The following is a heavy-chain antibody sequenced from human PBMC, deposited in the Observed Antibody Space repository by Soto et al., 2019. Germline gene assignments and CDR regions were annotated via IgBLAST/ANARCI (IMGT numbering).Heavy chain of an antibody. J-gene: IGHJ4*02. V-gene: IGHV4-59*01. Sequence: QVQLQESGPRLVKPSETLSLTCIVSGGSITSYYWSWIRQPPGKTLEWIGYIHNSGGTNYNPSLQRRVTISADTSKNQFSLELTSVTASDTAVYYCARRWSGTDYWGQGIMVTVSS. CDR1: GGSITSYY. CDR2: IHNSGGT. CDR3: ARRWSGTDY. D-gene: IGHD3-10*01.